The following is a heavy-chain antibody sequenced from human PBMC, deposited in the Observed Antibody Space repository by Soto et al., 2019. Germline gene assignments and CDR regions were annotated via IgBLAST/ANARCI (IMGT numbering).Heavy chain of an antibody. J-gene: IGHJ6*02. CDR1: GFTFSSYG. CDR2: IWYDGSNK. Sequence: PGGSLRLSCAASGFTFSSYGMHWVRQAPGKGLEWVAVIWYDGSNKYYADSVKGRFTISRDNSKNTLYLQMNSLRAEDTAVYYCARDRIETYYYYGMDVWGQGTTVTVSS. V-gene: IGHV3-33*01. CDR3: ARDRIETYYYYGMDV. D-gene: IGHD2-15*01.